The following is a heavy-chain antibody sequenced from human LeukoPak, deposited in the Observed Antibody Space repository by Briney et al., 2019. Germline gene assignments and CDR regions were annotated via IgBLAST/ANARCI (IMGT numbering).Heavy chain of an antibody. CDR3: TTQDYGDYYCYGMDV. Sequence: PGGSLRLSCAASGFTFSGSAMHWVRQASGKGLEWVGRIRSKANSYATAYAASVKGRFTISRDDSKNTAYLQMNSLKTEDTAVYYCTTQDYGDYYCYGMDVWGQGTTVTVSS. V-gene: IGHV3-73*01. CDR2: IRSKANSYAT. J-gene: IGHJ6*02. CDR1: GFTFSGSA. D-gene: IGHD4-17*01.